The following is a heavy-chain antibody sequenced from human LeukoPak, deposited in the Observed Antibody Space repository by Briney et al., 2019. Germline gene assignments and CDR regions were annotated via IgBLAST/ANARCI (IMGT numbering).Heavy chain of an antibody. CDR3: ARDRPGGSSLDY. J-gene: IGHJ4*02. Sequence: SETLSLTCTVSGGSISSYYWSWIRQPPGKGLEWIGYIYSSGTTNYNPSLKSRVTISVDTSKNQFSLKLSSVTAADTAVYYCARDRPGGSSLDYWGQGTLVTVSS. CDR2: IYSSGTT. V-gene: IGHV4-59*01. D-gene: IGHD6-13*01. CDR1: GGSISSYY.